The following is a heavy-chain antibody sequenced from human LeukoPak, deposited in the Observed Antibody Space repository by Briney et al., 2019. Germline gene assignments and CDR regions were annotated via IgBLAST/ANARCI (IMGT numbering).Heavy chain of an antibody. CDR2: IIPIFGIA. D-gene: IGHD2-15*01. J-gene: IGHJ4*02. CDR3: ARELGIVGGTYYFDY. Sequence: SVKVSCKASGGTFSSYAISWVRQAPGQGLEWMGRIIPIFGIANYAQKFQGRVTITADKSTSTAYMELSSLRSEDTAVYHCARELGIVGGTYYFDYWGQGTLATVSS. V-gene: IGHV1-69*04. CDR1: GGTFSSYA.